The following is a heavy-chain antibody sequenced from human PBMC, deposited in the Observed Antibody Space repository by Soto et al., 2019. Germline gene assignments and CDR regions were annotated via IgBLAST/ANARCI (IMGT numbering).Heavy chain of an antibody. Sequence: GGSLRLSCAASGFTVSSNYMSWVRQAPGKGLEWVSVIYSGGSTYYADSVKGRSTISRDNSKNTLYLQMNSLRAEDTAVYYCARDNVWSGLTPNHDAFDIWGQGTMVTVSS. CDR1: GFTVSSNY. CDR3: ARDNVWSGLTPNHDAFDI. V-gene: IGHV3-66*01. D-gene: IGHD3-3*01. CDR2: IYSGGST. J-gene: IGHJ3*02.